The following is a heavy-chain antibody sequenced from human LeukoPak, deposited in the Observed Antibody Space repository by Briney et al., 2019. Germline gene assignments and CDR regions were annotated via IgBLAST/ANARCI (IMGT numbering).Heavy chain of an antibody. CDR2: INSDGSSR. CDR1: GFTFSNYW. V-gene: IGHV3-74*01. Sequence: PGGSLRLSCAASGFTFSNYWMHWVRQAPGKGLVWVSRINSDGSSRNYADSVKGRFTISRDNAKNTLYLQMSSLRAEDTAVYYCTRRRAVGGFDPWGQGTLVTVSS. CDR3: TRRRAVGGFDP. J-gene: IGHJ5*02. D-gene: IGHD1-26*01.